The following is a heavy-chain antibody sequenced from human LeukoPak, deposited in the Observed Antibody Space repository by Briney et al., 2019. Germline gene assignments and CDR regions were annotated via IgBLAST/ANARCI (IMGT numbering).Heavy chain of an antibody. J-gene: IGHJ4*02. CDR2: VSYDGSNI. V-gene: IGHV3-30*03. CDR3: ARDRDYDYLDY. Sequence: GRSLRLSCAASGFIFSTYDMHWVRQTPGKGLEWVAVVSYDGSNIYHAASVQGRFTISRDNSKNTLYLQMNILRAEDTAVYYCARDRDYDYLDYWGQGTLVTVSS. CDR1: GFIFSTYD. D-gene: IGHD5-12*01.